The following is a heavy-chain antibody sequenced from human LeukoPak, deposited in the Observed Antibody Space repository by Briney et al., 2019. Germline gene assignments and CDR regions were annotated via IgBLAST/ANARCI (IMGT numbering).Heavy chain of an antibody. Sequence: PGGSLRLACAASGFTFSDYYMSWIRQAPGKGLEWVSYISSSGSTIYYADSVKGRFTISRDNTKNTLYLQMNSLRAEDTAVYYCAKDRHAPGRYCSSISCFPFDSWGQGTLVTVSS. V-gene: IGHV3-11*01. CDR1: GFTFSDYY. CDR3: AKDRHAPGRYCSSISCFPFDS. CDR2: ISSSGSTI. J-gene: IGHJ5*01. D-gene: IGHD2-2*01.